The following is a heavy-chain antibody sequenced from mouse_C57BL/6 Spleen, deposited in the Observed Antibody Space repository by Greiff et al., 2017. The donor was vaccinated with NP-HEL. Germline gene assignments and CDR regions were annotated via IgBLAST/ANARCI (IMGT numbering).Heavy chain of an antibody. CDR3: AREGRYYYGSSYLTWYFDV. J-gene: IGHJ1*03. V-gene: IGHV3-6*01. CDR2: ISYDGSN. CDR1: GYSITSGYY. D-gene: IGHD1-1*01. Sequence: EVQVVESGPGLVKPSQSLSLTCSVTGYSITSGYYWNWIRQFPGNKLEWMGYISYDGSNNYNPSLKNRISITRDTSKNQFFLKLNSVTTEDTATYYCAREGRYYYGSSYLTWYFDVWGTGTTVTVSS.